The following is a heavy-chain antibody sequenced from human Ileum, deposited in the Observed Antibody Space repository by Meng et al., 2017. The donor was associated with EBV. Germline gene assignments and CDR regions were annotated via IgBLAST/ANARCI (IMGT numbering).Heavy chain of an antibody. V-gene: IGHV4-34*01. CDR2: ITHSGST. CDR1: GGSLSGYY. CDR3: ARCYDSSGYYELNHFNH. J-gene: IGHJ4*02. D-gene: IGHD3-22*01. Sequence: VPLQQWVAGLLKPSATLSLTCAVYGGSLSGYYWSWIRQPPGKGLEWIGEITHSGSTNYNSSLKSRVTILVDTSKNQLSLKMNSVTAADTAVYYCARCYDSSGYYELNHFNHWGQGTLVTVSS.